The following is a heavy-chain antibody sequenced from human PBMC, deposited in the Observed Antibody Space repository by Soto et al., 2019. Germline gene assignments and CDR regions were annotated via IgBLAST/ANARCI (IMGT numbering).Heavy chain of an antibody. D-gene: IGHD2-15*01. CDR3: ARVVPLGYCSGGSCGFDY. J-gene: IGHJ4*02. CDR1: GYTFTSYG. V-gene: IGHV1-18*01. Sequence: QVQLVQSGAEVKKPGASVKVSFKASGYTFTSYGISWVRQAPGQGLEWMGWISAYNGNTNYAQKLQGRVTMTTDTSTSTAYMELRSLRSDDTAVYYCARVVPLGYCSGGSCGFDYWGQGTLVTVSS. CDR2: ISAYNGNT.